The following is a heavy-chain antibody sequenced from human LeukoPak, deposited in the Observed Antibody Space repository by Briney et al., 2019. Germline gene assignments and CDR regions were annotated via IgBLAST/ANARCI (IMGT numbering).Heavy chain of an antibody. CDR1: GFTFINYD. D-gene: IGHD6-13*01. CDR2: IGTAGDT. Sequence: PGRSLRLSCAASGFTFINYDMHWVRQPTGKGLEWVSAIGTAGDTYYLGSVKGRFTISREDAKNSFYLQMNSLRAGDTAVYYCARVRAAAGINWYFDLWGRGTLVTVSP. V-gene: IGHV3-13*04. CDR3: ARVRAAAGINWYFDL. J-gene: IGHJ2*01.